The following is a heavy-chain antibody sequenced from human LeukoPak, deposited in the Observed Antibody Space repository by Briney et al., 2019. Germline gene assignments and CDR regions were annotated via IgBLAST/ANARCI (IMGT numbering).Heavy chain of an antibody. D-gene: IGHD3-16*02. J-gene: IGHJ4*02. CDR2: ISGSGGST. V-gene: IGHV3-23*01. Sequence: PGGPLRLSCAASGFTFSSYAMSWVRQAPGKGLEGVSAISGSGGSTYYADSVKGRFTISRDNSKNTLYLQMNSLRAEDTAVYYCAKAGKNYAWGSYLDYWGQGTLVTVSS. CDR1: GFTFSSYA. CDR3: AKAGKNYAWGSYLDY.